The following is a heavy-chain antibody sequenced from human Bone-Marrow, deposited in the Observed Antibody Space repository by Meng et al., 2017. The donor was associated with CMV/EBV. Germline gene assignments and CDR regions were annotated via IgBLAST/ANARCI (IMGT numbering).Heavy chain of an antibody. V-gene: IGHV1-46*01. CDR1: GYTFTSYY. CDR2: INPSGGST. CDR3: ARDSSGWPLIDY. Sequence: ASVKVSCKASGYTFTSYYMHWVRQAPGQGLEWMGIINPSGGSTSYAQKFQGRVTMTRDTSTSTVYMELSSLRSDDTAVYYCARDSSGWPLIDYWGQGTLVTVSS. J-gene: IGHJ4*02. D-gene: IGHD6-19*01.